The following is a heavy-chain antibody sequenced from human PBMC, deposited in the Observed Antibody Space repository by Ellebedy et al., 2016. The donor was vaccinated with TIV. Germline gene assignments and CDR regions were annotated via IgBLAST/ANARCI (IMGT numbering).Heavy chain of an antibody. CDR2: INPNSGGT. J-gene: IGHJ5*02. CDR3: AQTPSSPKKNWFNP. CDR1: GYTFTGYY. Sequence: ASVKVSCXASGYTFTGYYMHWVRQAPGQGLEWMGWINPNSGGTNYAQKFQGRVTMTRDTSISTAYMELSRLRSDDTAVYYCAQTPSSPKKNWFNPWGQGTLVTVSS. D-gene: IGHD2-2*01. V-gene: IGHV1-2*02.